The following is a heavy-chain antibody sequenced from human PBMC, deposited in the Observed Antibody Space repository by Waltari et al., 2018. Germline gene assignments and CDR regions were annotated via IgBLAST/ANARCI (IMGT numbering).Heavy chain of an antibody. CDR3: AREGDNWNYYYYYYMDV. V-gene: IGHV1-18*01. J-gene: IGHJ6*03. CDR1: GYTFTSYG. CDR2: ISAYNGNT. D-gene: IGHD1-20*01. Sequence: QVQLVQSGAEVKKPGASVKVSCKASGYTFTSYGISWVRQATGQGLEWMGWISAYNGNTNYAQKLQGRVTMTTDTSTSTAYMELRSLRSDDTAVYYCAREGDNWNYYYYYYMDVWGKGTTVTVSS.